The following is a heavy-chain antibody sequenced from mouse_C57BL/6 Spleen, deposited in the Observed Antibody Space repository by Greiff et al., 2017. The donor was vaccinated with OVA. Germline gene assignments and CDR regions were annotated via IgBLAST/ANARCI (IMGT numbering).Heavy chain of an antibody. Sequence: SGPELVKPGASVKISCKASGYSFTDYNMNWVKQSNGKSLEWIGVINPNYGTTSYNQKFKGKATLTVDQSSSTAYMQLNSLTSEDSAVYYCASSYYGSSYWYFDVWGTGTTVTVSS. J-gene: IGHJ1*03. V-gene: IGHV1-39*01. CDR2: INPNYGTT. D-gene: IGHD1-1*01. CDR3: ASSYYGSSYWYFDV. CDR1: GYSFTDYN.